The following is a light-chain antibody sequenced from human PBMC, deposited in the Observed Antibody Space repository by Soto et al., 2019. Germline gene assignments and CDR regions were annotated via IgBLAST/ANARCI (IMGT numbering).Light chain of an antibody. Sequence: DIGLTQSPATLSLSPGERTTLSCRANQSXXXYLKWYQQNSGPAPTLLILDASTRAXGIPARFSGTGSGAXXXXTXXSLXPEDFAVYFCQQRRLWLTFGGGTKVEMK. CDR2: DAS. J-gene: IGKJ4*01. CDR1: QSXXXY. V-gene: IGKV3-11*01. CDR3: QQRRLWLT.